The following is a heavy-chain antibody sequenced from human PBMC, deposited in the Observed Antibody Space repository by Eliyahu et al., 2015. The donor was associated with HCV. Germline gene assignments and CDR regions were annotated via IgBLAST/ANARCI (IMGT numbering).Heavy chain of an antibody. Sequence: QLQLQESGPGLVKPSETLSLTCTVSGGSISSRNYYWGWIRQPPGKGLEWIGNIYFCGGTYFASSLESRVTISVDTSGNQLSLRLSSVTAADTAIYYCARLTTGFNWFDPWGQGTLVTVSS. CDR1: GGSISSRNYY. J-gene: IGHJ5*02. CDR2: IYFCGGT. CDR3: ARLTTGFNWFDP. D-gene: IGHD4-17*01. V-gene: IGHV4-39*01.